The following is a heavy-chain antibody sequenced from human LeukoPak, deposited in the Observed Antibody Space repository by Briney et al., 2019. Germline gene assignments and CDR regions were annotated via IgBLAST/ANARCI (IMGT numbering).Heavy chain of an antibody. D-gene: IGHD3-22*01. Sequence: SVKVSCKASGGTFSSYAISWVRQAPGQGLEWMGRIIPIFGTANYAQKFQGRVTITTDESTSTAYMELSSLRSEDTAVYYCARYSSGYYSHFDYWGQGTLVTVSS. V-gene: IGHV1-69*05. CDR3: ARYSSGYYSHFDY. J-gene: IGHJ4*02. CDR2: IIPIFGTA. CDR1: GGTFSSYA.